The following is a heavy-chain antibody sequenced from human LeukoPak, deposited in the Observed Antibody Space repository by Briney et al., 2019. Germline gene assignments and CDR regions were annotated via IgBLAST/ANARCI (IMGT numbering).Heavy chain of an antibody. Sequence: GGSLRLSCAASGFTFSSYAMHWVRQAPGKGLEWVAVISYDGSNKYHADSVKGRFTISRDNSKNTLYLQMNSLRAEDTAVYYCAKDGLEGTYGDYVGNYYGMDVWGQGTTVTVSS. CDR1: GFTFSSYA. V-gene: IGHV3-30-3*01. CDR2: ISYDGSNK. D-gene: IGHD4-17*01. CDR3: AKDGLEGTYGDYVGNYYGMDV. J-gene: IGHJ6*02.